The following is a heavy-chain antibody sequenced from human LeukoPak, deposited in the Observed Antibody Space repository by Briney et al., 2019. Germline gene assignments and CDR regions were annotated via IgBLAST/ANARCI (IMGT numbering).Heavy chain of an antibody. CDR3: TKRIGSYYALDY. CDR1: GFTFSSYW. J-gene: IGHJ4*02. V-gene: IGHV3-7*03. Sequence: GGSLRLSCAASGFTFSSYWMIWVRQAPGKGLEWVANIKQDGSEKYYVDSVKGRFTISRDNSKNSLYLQMNSLRAEDTALYYCTKRIGSYYALDYWGRGTLVTVSS. CDR2: IKQDGSEK. D-gene: IGHD1-26*01.